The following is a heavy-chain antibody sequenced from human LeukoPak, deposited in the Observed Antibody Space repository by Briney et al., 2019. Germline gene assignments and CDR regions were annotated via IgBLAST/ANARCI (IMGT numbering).Heavy chain of an antibody. V-gene: IGHV3-74*01. CDR1: GFSFSDGWW. CDR3: ARGMVAATCQAY. J-gene: IGHJ1*01. CDR2: ISHDGTNT. Sequence: PGGSLRLSRAASGFSFSDGWWMHWVRQAPGKGLVWVSRISHDGTNTNYADSVKGRFTISRDNSKNTLYLQMKGLRAEDTAAYYCARGMVAATCQAYWGQGTLVTVSS. D-gene: IGHD1-26*01.